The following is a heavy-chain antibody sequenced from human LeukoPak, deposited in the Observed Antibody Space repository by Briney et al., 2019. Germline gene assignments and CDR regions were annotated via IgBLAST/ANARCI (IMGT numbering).Heavy chain of an antibody. Sequence: SETLSLTCTVSGGSISRYYWSWIRQPPGKGLEWIGYIYTSGSTNYNPSLKSRVTISVDTSKNQFSLKLSSVTAADTAVYYCARDPLLRYSSSARRAFDIWGQGTMVTVSS. CDR1: GGSISRYY. V-gene: IGHV4-4*09. D-gene: IGHD6-13*01. CDR3: ARDPLLRYSSSARRAFDI. J-gene: IGHJ3*02. CDR2: IYTSGST.